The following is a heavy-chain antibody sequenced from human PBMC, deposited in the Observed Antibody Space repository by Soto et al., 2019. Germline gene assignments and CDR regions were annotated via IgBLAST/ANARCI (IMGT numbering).Heavy chain of an antibody. V-gene: IGHV4-59*08. CDR1: GGSISSYY. CDR3: ARPTKGGAYDL. J-gene: IGHJ3*01. CDR2: GYYSGST. Sequence: QVQLQESGPGLVKVSETLSLTCIVSGGSISSYYWSWIRQPPGKGLELIGYGYYSGSTDYHPSLKSGVTISVDTSKNQFSLRLSSVTAAATAVYYCARPTKGGAYDLWGQGTMVTVSS.